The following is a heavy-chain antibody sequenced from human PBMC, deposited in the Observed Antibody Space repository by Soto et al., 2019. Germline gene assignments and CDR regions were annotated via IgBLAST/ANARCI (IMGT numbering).Heavy chain of an antibody. CDR2: IYPGDSDT. J-gene: IGHJ4*02. CDR3: ARLGSSSYYFDY. CDR1: GYSFSSYW. V-gene: IGHV5-51*01. Sequence: LTSSCEGCGYSFSSYWRGWVRQMPGKALEWMGIIYPGDSDTRYSPSFQGQVTISADKSISTAYLQWSSLKASDTAMYYCARLGSSSYYFDYWGQGTLVTVSS. D-gene: IGHD6-19*01.